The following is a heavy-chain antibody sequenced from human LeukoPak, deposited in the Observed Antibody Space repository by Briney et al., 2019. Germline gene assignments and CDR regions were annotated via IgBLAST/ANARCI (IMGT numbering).Heavy chain of an antibody. CDR2: IKQDGSEK. CDR3: ARGGGSYLFDY. V-gene: IGHV3-7*01. D-gene: IGHD1-26*01. CDR1: GFTFGSYW. J-gene: IGHJ4*02. Sequence: GGSLRLSCAASGFTFGSYWMSWVRQAPGKGLEWVANIKQDGSEKYYVDSVKGRFTISRDNAKNSLYLQMNSLRAEDTAVYYCARGGGSYLFDYWGQGTLVTVSS.